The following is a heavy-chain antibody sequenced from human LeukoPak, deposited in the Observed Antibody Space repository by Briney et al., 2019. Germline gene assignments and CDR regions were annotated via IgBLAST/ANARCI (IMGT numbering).Heavy chain of an antibody. CDR2: INAGNGNT. V-gene: IGHV1-3*01. D-gene: IGHD3-22*01. CDR1: GYTFTSYA. J-gene: IGHJ4*02. Sequence: ASVKVSCKASGYTFTSYAMHWVRQAPGQRLEWMGWINAGNGNTKYSQKFQGRVTITRDTSASTAYMELSSLRSEDTAVYYCARDLGCYYDSSGYIFGIDYWGQGTLVTVSS. CDR3: ARDLGCYYDSSGYIFGIDY.